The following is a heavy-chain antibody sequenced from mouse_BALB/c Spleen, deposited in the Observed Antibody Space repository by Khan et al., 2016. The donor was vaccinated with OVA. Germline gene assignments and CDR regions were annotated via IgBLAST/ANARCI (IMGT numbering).Heavy chain of an antibody. D-gene: IGHD2-14*01. V-gene: IGHV5-6-5*01. CDR2: ISSGGTP. Sequence: EVQLVESGGDLVKPGGSLKLSCAVSGFTFSSYVMSWVRQPPEKRLEWVASISSGGTPAYPDSLKGRFTISRDNARNIMYLQMSSLRSEDTAMYYCVREAYRYDEYYFDYWGQGTTLTVSS. CDR1: GFTFSSYV. CDR3: VREAYRYDEYYFDY. J-gene: IGHJ2*01.